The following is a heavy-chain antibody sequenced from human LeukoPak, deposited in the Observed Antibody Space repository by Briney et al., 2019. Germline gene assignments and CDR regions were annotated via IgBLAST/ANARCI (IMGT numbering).Heavy chain of an antibody. J-gene: IGHJ6*03. D-gene: IGHD6-19*01. Sequence: GASVKVSCKASGGTFSSYAISWVRQAPGQGLEWMGRIIPIFGTANYAQKFQGRVTITTDESTSTAYMELSSLKSEDTAVYYCARSGGGGWYAYYYYRDVGGKGPTLTVS. V-gene: IGHV1-69*05. CDR3: ARSGGGGWYAYYYYRDV. CDR2: IIPIFGTA. CDR1: GGTFSSYA.